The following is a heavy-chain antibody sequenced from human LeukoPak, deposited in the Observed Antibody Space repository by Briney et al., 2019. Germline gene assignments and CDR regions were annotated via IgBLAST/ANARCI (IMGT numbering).Heavy chain of an antibody. CDR2: ISSSSSTI. Sequence: QPGGSLRLSCAASGFTFSSYSMNWVRQAPGKGLEWASYISSSSSTIYYVDSVKGRFTISRDNAKNSLYLQMNSLRDEDTAVYYCYHWNDVFDYWGQGTLVTVSS. CDR1: GFTFSSYS. V-gene: IGHV3-48*02. CDR3: YHWNDVFDY. D-gene: IGHD1-1*01. J-gene: IGHJ4*02.